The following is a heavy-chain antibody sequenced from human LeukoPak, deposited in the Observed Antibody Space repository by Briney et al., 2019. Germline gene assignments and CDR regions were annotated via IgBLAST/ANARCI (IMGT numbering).Heavy chain of an antibody. CDR2: IYYSGRT. V-gene: IGHV4-39*01. J-gene: IGHJ4*02. D-gene: IGHD3-3*01. Sequence: SETLSLTCTVSGGSISSSSYYWGWIRQPPGKGLEWFGSIYYSGRTYYNPSLKSRVTISVDTSKNQFSLKLSSVTAADTAVYYCARHLYYDFWSGPLGPFDYWGQGTLVTVSS. CDR3: ARHLYYDFWSGPLGPFDY. CDR1: GGSISSSSYY.